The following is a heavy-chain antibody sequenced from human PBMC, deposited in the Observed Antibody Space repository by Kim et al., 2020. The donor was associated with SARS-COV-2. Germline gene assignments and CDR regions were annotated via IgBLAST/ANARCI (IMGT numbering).Heavy chain of an antibody. CDR3: ARVVTIFGVVTTSVY. J-gene: IGHJ4*02. Sequence: PSSNSRVTISVDTSKNQFSLKLGSVTAADTAVYYCARVVTIFGVVTTSVYWGQGTLVTVSS. D-gene: IGHD3-3*01. V-gene: IGHV4-31*02.